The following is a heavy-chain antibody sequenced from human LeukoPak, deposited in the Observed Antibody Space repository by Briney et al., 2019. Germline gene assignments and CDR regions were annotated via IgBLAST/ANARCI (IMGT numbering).Heavy chain of an antibody. V-gene: IGHV4-30-2*01. CDR1: GGSISSGGYS. D-gene: IGHD6-13*01. J-gene: IGHJ5*02. Sequence: SETLSLTCAVSGGSISSGGYSWSWIRQPPGKGLEWIGYIYHSGSTYYNPSLKSRVTISVDRSKNQFSLKLSSVTAADTAVYYCARWYSSSWYWFDPWGQGTLVTVSS. CDR3: ARWYSSSWYWFDP. CDR2: IYHSGST.